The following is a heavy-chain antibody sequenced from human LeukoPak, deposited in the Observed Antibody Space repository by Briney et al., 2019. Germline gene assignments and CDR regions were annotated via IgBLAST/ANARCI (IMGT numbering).Heavy chain of an antibody. CDR1: GFTFSRYG. CDR3: ARVRKYSGYYSWYFDL. V-gene: IGHV3-30*03. CDR2: ISYDASNK. J-gene: IGHJ2*01. D-gene: IGHD5-12*01. Sequence: PGGSLRLSCAASGFTFSRYGMHWVRQTPGKGLEWVAVISYDASNKYYADSVKGRFTISRDNSKNTLYLQMNSLRAGDTAVYYCARVRKYSGYYSWYFDLWGRGTLVTVSS.